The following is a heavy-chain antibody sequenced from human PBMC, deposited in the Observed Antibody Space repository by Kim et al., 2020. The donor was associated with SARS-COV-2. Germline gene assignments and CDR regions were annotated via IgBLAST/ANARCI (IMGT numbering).Heavy chain of an antibody. CDR1: GFTFSSFV. V-gene: IGHV3-33*01. J-gene: IGHJ6*02. CDR2: IWYDGSNK. CDR3: AGSQGGWIYGYGMDV. Sequence: GGSLRLSCAASGFTFSSFVMHWVRQAPGKGLEWVAVIWYDGSNKYYVDSVKSRFTISRDNSKNTLYVQMNSLRAEDTAVYYCAGSQGGWIYGYGMDVWG. D-gene: IGHD4-17*01.